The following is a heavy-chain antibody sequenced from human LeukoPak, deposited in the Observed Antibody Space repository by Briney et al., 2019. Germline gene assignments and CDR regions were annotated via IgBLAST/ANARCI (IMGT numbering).Heavy chain of an antibody. J-gene: IGHJ5*02. CDR3: ARAHCSSTSCFNWFDP. V-gene: IGHV3-53*01. CDR2: IYSGGST. Sequence: GGSLRLSCAASGFTVSSNYMSWVRQAPGKGLEWVSVIYSGGSTYYADSVKGRFTISRDNSKNTLYLQMNSLRAEDTAVYYCARAHCSSTSCFNWFDPWGQGTLVTVSS. D-gene: IGHD2-2*01. CDR1: GFTVSSNY.